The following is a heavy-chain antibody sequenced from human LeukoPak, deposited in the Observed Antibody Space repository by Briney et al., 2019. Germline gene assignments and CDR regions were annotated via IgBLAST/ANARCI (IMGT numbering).Heavy chain of an antibody. CDR1: GFAFSSYS. CDR3: ARDYTGTSPYYYDSSGYYYPGY. D-gene: IGHD3-22*01. CDR2: ISSNSRTT. Sequence: GGSLRLSCAASGFAFSSYSMDWVRQAPGKGLELVSYISSNSRTTYYADSVKGRFTISRDNAKNSLYLQMNSLRVEDTAVYYCARDYTGTSPYYYDSSGYYYPGYWGQGTLVTVSS. J-gene: IGHJ4*02. V-gene: IGHV3-48*01.